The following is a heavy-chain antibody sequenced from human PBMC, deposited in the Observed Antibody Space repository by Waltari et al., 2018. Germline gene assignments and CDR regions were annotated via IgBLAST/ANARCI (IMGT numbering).Heavy chain of an antibody. D-gene: IGHD3-16*01. CDR1: GFSFSNYW. CDR2: TKSDGSTT. V-gene: IGHV3-74*02. J-gene: IGHJ4*02. CDR3: VSFLGGPFAY. Sequence: EVRLVESGGGLAKPGGSLRLSCVASGFSFSNYWMYWLRQAPGKGPEWISTTKSDGSTTKFVDSVKDRFSISRENSQNTLYLQMDSLRAEDTAVYYCVSFLGGPFAYWGQGVLVIVSS.